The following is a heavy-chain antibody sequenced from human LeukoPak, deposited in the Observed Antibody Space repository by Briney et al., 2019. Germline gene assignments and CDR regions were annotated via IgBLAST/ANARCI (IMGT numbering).Heavy chain of an antibody. J-gene: IGHJ6*02. CDR2: SRNKASSYTT. CDR1: GFNFSDHY. V-gene: IGHV3-72*01. D-gene: IGHD1/OR15-1a*01. CDR3: GRIAINANNSMDV. Sequence: GGSLRLSCAVSGFNFSDHYIDWVRQAPGKGLEWVGRSRNKASSYTTEFAASVEGRFTNSRDVSESSLYLQMNSLRTEDTAVYYWGRIAINANNSMDVWGQGTTVTVPS.